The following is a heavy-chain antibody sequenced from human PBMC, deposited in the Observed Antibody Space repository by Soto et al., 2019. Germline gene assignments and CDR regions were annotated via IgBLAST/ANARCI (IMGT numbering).Heavy chain of an antibody. CDR2: VSGYNVDT. D-gene: IGHD3-16*02. V-gene: IGHV1-18*01. J-gene: IGHJ4*02. CDR3: AKAPRIVTAASGIRDVDY. Sequence: ASVKVSCTASGHSFTSSGISWVRQVPGQGLEWMGWVSGYNVDTIYVQKFQGRVTMTTDTSTSTAHMELRSLTYDVTAVYYCAKAPRIVTAASGIRDVDYWGQGTQVTVSS. CDR1: GHSFTSSG.